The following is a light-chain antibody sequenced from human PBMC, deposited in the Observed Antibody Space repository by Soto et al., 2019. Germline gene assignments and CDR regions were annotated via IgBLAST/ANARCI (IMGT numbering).Light chain of an antibody. J-gene: IGKJ3*01. V-gene: IGKV3-20*01. CDR1: QSVSSSY. CDR3: QQYGGSQIT. CDR2: GAS. Sequence: EIVLTQSPGTLSLSPGERATLSCRASQSVSSSYLAWYQQKPGQAPRLLIYGASSRATGIPDRCSGSGSGKDLTITISSLEPEDVAVYFCQQYGGSQITFGPGTQVHLK.